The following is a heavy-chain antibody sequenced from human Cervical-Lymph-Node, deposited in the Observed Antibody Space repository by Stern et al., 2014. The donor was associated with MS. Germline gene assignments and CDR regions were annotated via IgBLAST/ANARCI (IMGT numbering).Heavy chain of an antibody. CDR3: TRARRGFDY. CDR2: ISRTSTYI. V-gene: IGHV3-21*01. Sequence: DVQLLESGGGLVKPGGSLRLSCAVSGFPFRNYTMNWVRQSPGKGLEWVSSISRTSTYIYYADSVKGRFTISRDNAKNSLYLQMNSLRAEDTAVYYCTRARRGFDYWGQGTLVTVSS. J-gene: IGHJ4*02. CDR1: GFPFRNYT.